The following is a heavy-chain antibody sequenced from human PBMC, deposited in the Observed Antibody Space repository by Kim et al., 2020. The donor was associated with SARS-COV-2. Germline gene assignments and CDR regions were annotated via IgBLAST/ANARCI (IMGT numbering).Heavy chain of an antibody. Sequence: GESLKISCQASGYIFTNYWITWVRQMPGKGLEWMGIIYPGDSDTRYSPSFQGQVTMSVDKIISTAYLQLSSLKASDTAMYYCARQLAPDNWGQGTLVTVSS. CDR1: GYIFTNYW. CDR2: IYPGDSDT. V-gene: IGHV5-51*01. J-gene: IGHJ4*02. D-gene: IGHD6-13*01. CDR3: ARQLAPDN.